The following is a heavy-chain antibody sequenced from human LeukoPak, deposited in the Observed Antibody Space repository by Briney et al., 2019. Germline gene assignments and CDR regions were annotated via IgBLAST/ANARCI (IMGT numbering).Heavy chain of an antibody. Sequence: GASVKVSCKASGYTFTNYDINWVRQATGQGLEWMGWMNPNSANTYYAQKFQGRVTMTRNTSISTAYMELSSLRSDDTAVYYCARVNCSSTSCRSKFLDYWGQGTLVTVSS. J-gene: IGHJ4*02. V-gene: IGHV1-8*01. D-gene: IGHD2-2*01. CDR2: MNPNSANT. CDR1: GYTFTNYD. CDR3: ARVNCSSTSCRSKFLDY.